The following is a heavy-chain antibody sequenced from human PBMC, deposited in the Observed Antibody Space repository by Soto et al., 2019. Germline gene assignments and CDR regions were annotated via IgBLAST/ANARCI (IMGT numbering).Heavy chain of an antibody. Sequence: PGGSLRLSCAASGFTFSSYSMNWVRQAPGKGLEWVSYISSSSSTIYYADSVKGRFTISRDNAKNSLYLQMNSLRDEDTAVYYCAIIVVVTPRLRKKDFDIWGQGTMVTVSS. D-gene: IGHD2-21*02. CDR3: AIIVVVTPRLRKKDFDI. J-gene: IGHJ3*02. V-gene: IGHV3-48*02. CDR2: ISSSSSTI. CDR1: GFTFSSYS.